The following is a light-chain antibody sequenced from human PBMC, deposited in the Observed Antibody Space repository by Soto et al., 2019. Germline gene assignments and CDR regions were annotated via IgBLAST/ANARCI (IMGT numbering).Light chain of an antibody. J-gene: IGLJ1*01. CDR1: NSDVGGYNY. V-gene: IGLV2-14*01. CDR2: DVS. Sequence: QSVRAQPASVSGSPGQSITISCTGTNSDVGGYNYVSWYQQHPGKAPKLMIYDVSNRPSGVSNRFSGSKSGNTASLTISGLQAEDEADYYCNSYTSSSTFVFGTGTKVTVL. CDR3: NSYTSSSTFV.